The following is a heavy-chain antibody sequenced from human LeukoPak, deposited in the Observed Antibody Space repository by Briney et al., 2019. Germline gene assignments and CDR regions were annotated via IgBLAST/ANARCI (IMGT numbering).Heavy chain of an antibody. J-gene: IGHJ6*04. CDR3: AIFPSQGPRDYYYGMDV. Sequence: GESLKISCKGSGYSFTSYWISWVRQMPGKGLEWMGRIDPSDSYTNYSPSFQGHVTISADKSISTAYLQWSSLKASDTAMYYCAIFPSQGPRDYYYGMDVWGKGTTVTVSS. CDR2: IDPSDSYT. CDR1: GYSFTSYW. V-gene: IGHV5-10-1*01.